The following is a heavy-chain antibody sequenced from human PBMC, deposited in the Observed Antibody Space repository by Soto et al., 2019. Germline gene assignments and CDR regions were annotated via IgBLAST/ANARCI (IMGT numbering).Heavy chain of an antibody. V-gene: IGHV3-48*02. CDR1: GFTFSSYS. D-gene: IGHD6-19*01. CDR2: ISSSSITI. Sequence: GSLRLSCAASGFTFSSYSMNWVRQAPGQVLEWVSYISSSSITIYYADSVKGRFTISRDKAKNSLYLQMNSLRDEDTAVYYCARDLSVTTLGEQWHNYYYGMDVWGQGNTVTVSS. CDR3: ARDLSVTTLGEQWHNYYYGMDV. J-gene: IGHJ6*02.